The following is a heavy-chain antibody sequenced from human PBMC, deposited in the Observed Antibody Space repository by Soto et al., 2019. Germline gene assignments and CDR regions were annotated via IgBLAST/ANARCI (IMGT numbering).Heavy chain of an antibody. D-gene: IGHD4-17*01. J-gene: IGHJ4*02. V-gene: IGHV4-59*08. CDR3: ARHDFGDSDY. Sequence: SETLSLTCAVSGGSISSYYWSWIRQPPGKGLEWIGYIYYSGSTNYDPSLKSRVTMSVDTSKNQFSLKLSSVTAADTAVYYCARHDFGDSDYWGQGTLVTVSS. CDR1: GGSISSYY. CDR2: IYYSGST.